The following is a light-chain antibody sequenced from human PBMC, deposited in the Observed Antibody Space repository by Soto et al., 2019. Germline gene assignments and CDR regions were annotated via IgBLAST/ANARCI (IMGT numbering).Light chain of an antibody. CDR1: SSDVGDNNY. CDR3: SSYTSSSTLYV. V-gene: IGLV2-14*01. J-gene: IGLJ1*01. CDR2: DVT. Sequence: QSALTQPASVSGSPGQSITISCTGTSSDVGDNNYVSWYQQHPGKAPKLMMYDVTHRPSGISNRCSGSKSGNTASLTISGLQADDEADYYCSSYTSSSTLYVFGTGTKLTVL.